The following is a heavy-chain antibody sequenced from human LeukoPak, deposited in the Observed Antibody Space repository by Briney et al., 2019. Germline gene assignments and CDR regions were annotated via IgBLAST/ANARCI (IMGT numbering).Heavy chain of an antibody. V-gene: IGHV1-46*01. CDR3: ARGMTLWFREPYYFDY. CDR1: GYTFTSYY. CDR2: INPSGGST. D-gene: IGHD5-18*01. Sequence: ASVKVSCKASGYTFTSYYMHWVRQAPGQGLEWMGIINPSGGSTSYAQKFQGRVTMTRDTSTSTVYMELSSLRSEDTAVYYCARGMTLWFREPYYFDYWGQGTLVTVSS. J-gene: IGHJ4*02.